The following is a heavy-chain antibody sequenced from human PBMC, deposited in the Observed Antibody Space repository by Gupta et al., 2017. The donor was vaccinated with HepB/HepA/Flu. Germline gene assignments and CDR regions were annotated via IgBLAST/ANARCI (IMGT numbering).Heavy chain of an antibody. D-gene: IGHD3-9*01. Sequence: QVQLVQSGAEVKKPGASMKVSCKASGYTFTGYYMHWVRQAPGQGLEWMGWINPNSGGTNYAQKFQGRGTMTRDTSISTAYMELSRLRSDDTAVYYCARDTYYDILAGYYSGFLFDQWGQGTLVTVSS. J-gene: IGHJ4*02. CDR1: GYTFTGYY. CDR3: ARDTYYDILAGYYSGFLFDQ. V-gene: IGHV1-2*02. CDR2: INPNSGGT.